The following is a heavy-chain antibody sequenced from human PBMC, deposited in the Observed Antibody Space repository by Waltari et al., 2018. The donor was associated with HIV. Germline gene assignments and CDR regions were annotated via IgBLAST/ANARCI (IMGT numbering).Heavy chain of an antibody. CDR3: ASARETMGVDFDS. J-gene: IGHJ5*01. V-gene: IGHV1-69*08. D-gene: IGHD3-10*01. CDR2: AIPMFGTA. CDR1: GGAFVSHT. Sequence: QVQLVQSGAEVKKPGSSVKVSCKASGGAFVSHTFNWVRQAPGQGLEWMGRAIPMFGTANYARKFQVRVTITADKSTTTAYMELNGLRIDDTAVYYCASARETMGVDFDSWGQGTLVTVS.